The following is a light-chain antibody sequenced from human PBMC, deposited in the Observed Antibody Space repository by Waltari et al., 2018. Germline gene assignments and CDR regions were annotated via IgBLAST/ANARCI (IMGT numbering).Light chain of an antibody. Sequence: DIQMTQSPPTLSASVGDTVSITCRASQSINRWLAWYQQKPGKAPNRLIYRASTLESGVPSRFSGSESGAEFTLTISSLQPDDFATYYCQQYSEDWTFGQGTKVEIK. CDR1: QSINRW. CDR2: RAS. J-gene: IGKJ1*01. CDR3: QQYSEDWT. V-gene: IGKV1-5*03.